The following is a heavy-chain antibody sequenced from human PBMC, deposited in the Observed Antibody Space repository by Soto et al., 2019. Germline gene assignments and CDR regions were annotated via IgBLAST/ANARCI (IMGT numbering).Heavy chain of an antibody. V-gene: IGHV3-7*05. CDR2: IKQDGSEK. D-gene: IGHD6-13*01. CDR1: GFTFSSYW. CDR3: ARVSSSWYGGVGY. J-gene: IGHJ4*02. Sequence: GGSLRLSCAASGFTFSSYWMSWVRQAPGKGLEWVANIKQDGSEKYYVDSVKGRFTISRDNAKNSLYLQMNSLRAEDTAVYYCARVSSSWYGGVGYWGQGTLVTVSS.